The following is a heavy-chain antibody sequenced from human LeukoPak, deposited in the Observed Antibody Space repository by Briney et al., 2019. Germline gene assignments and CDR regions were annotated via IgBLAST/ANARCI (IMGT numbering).Heavy chain of an antibody. D-gene: IGHD3-22*01. V-gene: IGHV3-73*01. J-gene: IGHJ4*02. CDR2: MRSKTQNYAT. CDR1: GFTFSSYW. CDR3: TNYDDSSDLWGY. Sequence: GGSLRLSCAASGFTFSSYWMSWVRQAPGKGLEWVGRMRSKTQNYATAYAASVKGRFTISRDDSKNTAFLQMNSLKTEDTAVYYCTNYDDSSDLWGYWGQGTLVTVSS.